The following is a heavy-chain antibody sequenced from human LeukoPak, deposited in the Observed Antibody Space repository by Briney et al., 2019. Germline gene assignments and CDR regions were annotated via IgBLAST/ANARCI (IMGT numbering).Heavy chain of an antibody. D-gene: IGHD4-23*01. CDR1: GYSFTSYW. J-gene: IGHJ6*02. CDR3: ATQTTVVRYYYYGIDV. V-gene: IGHV5-51*01. Sequence: GESLKISCKGAGYSFTSYWIGWGRRMPGKGLEWMGIIYPGDSDTRYSPSFQGQVTISADKSISTAYLQCSSLKASDTALYYCATQTTVVRYYYYGIDVWGQGTTVTVSS. CDR2: IYPGDSDT.